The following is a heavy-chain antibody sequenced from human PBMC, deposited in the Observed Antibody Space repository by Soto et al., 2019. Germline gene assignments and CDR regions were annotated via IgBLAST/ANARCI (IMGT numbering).Heavy chain of an antibody. CDR3: TTDPGGSYYHPYDY. CDR1: GFTFSNAW. Sequence: EVQLVESGGGLVKPGGSLRLSCAASGFTFSNAWMNWVRQAPGKGLEWVGRIKSKTDGGTTDYAAPVKGRFTISRDDSKNTLYLQMNSLKTEDTAVYYCTTDPGGSYYHPYDYWGQGTLVTVSS. CDR2: IKSKTDGGTT. V-gene: IGHV3-15*07. D-gene: IGHD1-26*01. J-gene: IGHJ4*02.